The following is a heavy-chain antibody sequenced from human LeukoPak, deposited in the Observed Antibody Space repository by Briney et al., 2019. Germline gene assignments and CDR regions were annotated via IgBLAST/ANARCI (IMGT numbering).Heavy chain of an antibody. CDR2: FSLGGSGTT. Sequence: SETLSLTCIVSGASITTYSWNWLRQSPGKGLEWIGYFSLGGSGTTSYTSSLKSRVTISRDTSKNQFSLKLSSVTAADTAVYYCARGVRVLYDFWSGYLGYFDYWGQGTLVTVSS. CDR3: ARGVRVLYDFWSGYLGYFDY. V-gene: IGHV4-59*08. J-gene: IGHJ4*02. D-gene: IGHD3-3*01. CDR1: GASITTYS.